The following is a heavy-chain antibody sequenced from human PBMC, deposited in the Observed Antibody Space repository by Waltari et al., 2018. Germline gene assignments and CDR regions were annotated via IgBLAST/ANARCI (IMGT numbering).Heavy chain of an antibody. CDR1: GGSISSYY. CDR2: IYYSGST. CDR3: AREGLTIFGAIHNDAFDI. Sequence: QVQLQESGPGLVKPSETLSLTCTVPGGSISSYYWSWIRQPPGKGLEWIGYIYYSGSTNYNPSLKSRVTISVDTSKNQFSLKLSSVTAADTAVYYCAREGLTIFGAIHNDAFDIWGQGTMVTVSS. D-gene: IGHD3-3*01. V-gene: IGHV4-59*01. J-gene: IGHJ3*02.